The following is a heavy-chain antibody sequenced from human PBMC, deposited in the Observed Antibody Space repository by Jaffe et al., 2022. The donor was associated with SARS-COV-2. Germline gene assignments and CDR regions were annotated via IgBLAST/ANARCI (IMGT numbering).Heavy chain of an antibody. J-gene: IGHJ2*01. D-gene: IGHD3-22*01. CDR2: IYYSGST. V-gene: IGHV4-31*03. CDR1: GGSISSGGYY. CDR3: ARVISSGYSRYWYFDL. Sequence: QVQLQESGPGLVKPSQTLSLTCTVSGGSISSGGYYWSWIRQHPGKGLEWIGYIYYSGSTYYNPSLKSRVTISVDTSKNQFSLKLSSVTAADTAVYYCARVISSGYSRYWYFDLWGRGTLVTVSS.